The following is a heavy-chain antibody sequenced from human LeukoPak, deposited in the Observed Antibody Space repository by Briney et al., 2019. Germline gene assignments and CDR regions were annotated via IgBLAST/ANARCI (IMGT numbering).Heavy chain of an antibody. CDR3: ARGAATGPTLGLDY. CDR2: IYTGGSP. CDR1: GFTVTSNY. Sequence: GGSLRLSCVASGFTVTSNYVTWVRQAPGKGLEWVSVIYTGGSPYYADSVKGRVAISRDISKNTVYLQMYSLRAEDTAVYYCARGAATGPTLGLDYWGQGTLVTVSS. V-gene: IGHV3-53*01. D-gene: IGHD6-13*01. J-gene: IGHJ4*02.